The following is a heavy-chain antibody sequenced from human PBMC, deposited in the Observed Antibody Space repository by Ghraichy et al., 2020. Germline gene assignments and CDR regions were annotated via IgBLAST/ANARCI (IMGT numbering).Heavy chain of an antibody. CDR2: IYYSGST. Sequence: SETLSLTCTVSGGSISSSSYYWGWIRQPPGKGLEWIGSIYYSGSTYYNPSLKSRVTISVDRSKNQFSLKLSSVTAADTAVYYCATGRRLLSTPVYYYYYYMDVWGKGTTVTVSS. J-gene: IGHJ6*03. CDR1: GGSISSSSYY. V-gene: IGHV4-39*01. D-gene: IGHD2-21*02. CDR3: ATGRRLLSTPVYYYYYYMDV.